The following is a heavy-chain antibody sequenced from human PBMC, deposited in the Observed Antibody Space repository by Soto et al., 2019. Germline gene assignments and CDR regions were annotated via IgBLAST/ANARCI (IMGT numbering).Heavy chain of an antibody. CDR2: IFHGGSA. CDR3: ARDVGTYSGSSLDC. V-gene: IGHV4-38-2*02. CDR1: GSSISGDFF. D-gene: IGHD1-26*01. Sequence: SETLSLTCVVSGSSISGDFFWVWIRQPPGKGLEWIGSIFHGGSAYYNPSLKSRVTISVDTSKNRFSLKLSSATAADTAVYYCARDVGTYSGSSLDCWGQGTLVTVS. J-gene: IGHJ4*02.